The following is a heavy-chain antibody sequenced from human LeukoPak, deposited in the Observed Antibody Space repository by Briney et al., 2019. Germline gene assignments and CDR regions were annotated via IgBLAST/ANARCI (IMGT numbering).Heavy chain of an antibody. CDR1: GYTFTGYY. Sequence: GASVKVSCKASGYTFTGYYMHWVRQAPGQGLEWMGWIDPNSGGTNYAQKFQGRVTMTRDTSISTAYMELSRLRSDDTAVYYCARGISRDYYDSSGFLYWGQGTLVTVSS. CDR2: IDPNSGGT. J-gene: IGHJ4*02. CDR3: ARGISRDYYDSSGFLY. V-gene: IGHV1-2*02. D-gene: IGHD3-22*01.